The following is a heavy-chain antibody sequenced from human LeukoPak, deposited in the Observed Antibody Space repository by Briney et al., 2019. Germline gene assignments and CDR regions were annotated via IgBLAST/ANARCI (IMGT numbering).Heavy chain of an antibody. V-gene: IGHV3-23*01. CDR1: GITLRSYA. CDR3: AKLLRGVVVPYFDY. D-gene: IGHD3-10*01. J-gene: IGHJ4*02. Sequence: PGGSLRLSCAASGITLRSYAMSWVRQAPGKGLEWVSAISGSGDRTYHADSVKGRFTVSRDTSKNTLFLQMNSLRAEDTAVYYCAKLLRGVVVPYFDYWGQGTLVTVSP. CDR2: ISGSGDRT.